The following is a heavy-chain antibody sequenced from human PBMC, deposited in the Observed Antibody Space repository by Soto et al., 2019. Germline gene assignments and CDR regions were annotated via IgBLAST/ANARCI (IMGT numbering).Heavy chain of an antibody. CDR1: GDTFNNYV. J-gene: IGHJ4*02. CDR3: AGRCDSTTCLGHFDY. V-gene: IGHV1-69*06. D-gene: IGHD2-2*01. Sequence: QVQLVQSGAEVKKPGSSVKVSCKASGDTFNNYVVNWVRQAPGQGLEWLGGILPIFATANYAQKFQGRVTITADKPTSTAYMELTSLRSVDTAVYYCAGRCDSTTCLGHFDYWGQGTLVTVAS. CDR2: ILPIFATA.